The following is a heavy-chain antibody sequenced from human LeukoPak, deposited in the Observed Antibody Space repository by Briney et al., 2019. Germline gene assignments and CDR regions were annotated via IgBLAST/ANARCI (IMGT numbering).Heavy chain of an antibody. Sequence: PSETLSLTCTVSGGSISSGGYYWSWIRQHPGKGLEWIGYIYYSGSTYYNPSLKSRVTISVDTSKNQFSLKLSSVTAADTAVYYCASHWGDQYYYDSSGYSDYWGQGTLVTVSS. CDR2: IYYSGST. V-gene: IGHV4-31*03. CDR3: ASHWGDQYYYDSSGYSDY. D-gene: IGHD3-22*01. CDR1: GGSISSGGYY. J-gene: IGHJ4*02.